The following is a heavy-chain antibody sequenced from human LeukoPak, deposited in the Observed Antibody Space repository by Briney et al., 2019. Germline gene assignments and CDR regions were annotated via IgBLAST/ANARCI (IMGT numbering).Heavy chain of an antibody. V-gene: IGHV3-21*01. CDR3: AREMYYYDSSGLLNWFDP. CDR1: GFSFSSYS. Sequence: PGGSLRLSCAASGFSFSSYSMKWVRQAPGKGLEWVSSISSSSRDNAKNSLYLQMNSLRAEDTAVYYCAREMYYYDSSGLLNWFDPWGQGTLVTVSS. CDR2: ISSSS. J-gene: IGHJ5*02. D-gene: IGHD3-22*01.